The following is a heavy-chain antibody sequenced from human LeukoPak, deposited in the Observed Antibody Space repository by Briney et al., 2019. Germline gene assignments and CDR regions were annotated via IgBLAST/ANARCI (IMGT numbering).Heavy chain of an antibody. V-gene: IGHV1-2*02. CDR1: GYTFTGYY. D-gene: IGHD3-3*01. J-gene: IGHJ4*02. CDR3: ARSPMGWLLQDY. CDR2: INPNSGGT. Sequence: ASVKVSCKASGYTFTGYYMHWVRQAPGQGLEWMGWINPNSGGTNYAQKFQGRVTMTRDTSISTAYMGLSRLRSDDTAVYYCARSPMGWLLQDYWGQGTLVTVSS.